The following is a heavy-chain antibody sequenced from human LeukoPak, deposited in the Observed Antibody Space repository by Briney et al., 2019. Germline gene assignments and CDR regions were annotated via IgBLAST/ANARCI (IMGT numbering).Heavy chain of an antibody. CDR2: IFYTGST. CDR3: ARWEYNWFDP. V-gene: IGHV4-30-4*01. D-gene: IGHD1-26*01. J-gene: IGHJ5*02. Sequence: SETLSLTCTVSGGSITSGNYYWSWIRQPPGKGLEWIGYIFYTGSTNYSPSLKSRVTISVDTSKNQFSLKLSSVTAADTAVYYCARWEYNWFDPWGQGTLVTVSS. CDR1: GGSITSGNYY.